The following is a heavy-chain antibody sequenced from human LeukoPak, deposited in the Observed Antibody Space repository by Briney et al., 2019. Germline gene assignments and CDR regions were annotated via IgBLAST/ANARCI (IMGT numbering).Heavy chain of an antibody. CDR1: GYTFTSYG. CDR3: TRETSSRYFDY. Sequence: SVKVSCKASGYTFTSYGISWVRQAPGQGLEWMGRIIPILGIANYAQNFQGRITITRNTSISTAYMELSSLRSEDTAVYYCTRETSSRYFDYWGQGTLVTVSS. J-gene: IGHJ4*02. V-gene: IGHV1-69*04. CDR2: IIPILGIA.